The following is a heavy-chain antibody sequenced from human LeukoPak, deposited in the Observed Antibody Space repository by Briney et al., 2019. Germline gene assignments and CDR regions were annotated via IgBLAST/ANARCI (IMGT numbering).Heavy chain of an antibody. J-gene: IGHJ6*02. CDR1: GFXFSRYN. CDR2: ISSSSTYI. CDR3: ARVGSSGDYAGMDV. V-gene: IGHV3-21*01. Sequence: GGSLRLSCAASGFXFSRYNINWVRQAPGMGLEWVSSISSSSTYIYYADSMKGRITISRDNAKNSLYLQVNSLRAEDTAVYFCARVGSSGDYAGMDVWGQGTTVTVS. D-gene: IGHD1-26*01.